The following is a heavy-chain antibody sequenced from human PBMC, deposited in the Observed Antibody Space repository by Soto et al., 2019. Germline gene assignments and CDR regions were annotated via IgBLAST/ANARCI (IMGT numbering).Heavy chain of an antibody. Sequence: GGSLRLSCAASGFTFSSYSMNWVRQAPGKGLEWVSSISSSSSYIYYADSVKGRFTISRDNAKNSLYLQMNSLRAEDTAVYYCARDSGEWLRYYYFDYWGQGTLVTVSS. CDR3: ARDSGEWLRYYYFDY. V-gene: IGHV3-21*01. CDR2: ISSSSSYI. J-gene: IGHJ4*02. D-gene: IGHD5-12*01. CDR1: GFTFSSYS.